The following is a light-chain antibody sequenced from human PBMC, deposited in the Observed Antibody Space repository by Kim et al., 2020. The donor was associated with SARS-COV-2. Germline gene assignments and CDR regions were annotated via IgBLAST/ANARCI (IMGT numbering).Light chain of an antibody. CDR1: RGIGSY. J-gene: IGKJ1*01. Sequence: AAVGDGVTFTGRASRGIGSYLAGYQQKPGKVPELLMYAASALQSGVPSRFRGGGSGTDFTLTISSLQPEDVATYYCQKYDSAPWTFGQGTKVDIK. CDR2: AAS. V-gene: IGKV1-27*01. CDR3: QKYDSAPWT.